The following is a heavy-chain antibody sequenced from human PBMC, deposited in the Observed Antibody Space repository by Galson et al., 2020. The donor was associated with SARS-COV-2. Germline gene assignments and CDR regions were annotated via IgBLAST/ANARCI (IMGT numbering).Heavy chain of an antibody. V-gene: IGHV3-15*05. Sequence: GGSLRLSCAASGFSFSDVWMTWVRQAPGKGLEWVAFIKSKTDGGTTDYAAPAKDRFTISRDDSKSTLYLQMNSLKSDDTAVYYCSTLRNWGQGTLVTVSS. CDR1: GFSFSDVW. D-gene: IGHD3-16*01. CDR2: IKSKTDGGTT. CDR3: STLRN. J-gene: IGHJ4*02.